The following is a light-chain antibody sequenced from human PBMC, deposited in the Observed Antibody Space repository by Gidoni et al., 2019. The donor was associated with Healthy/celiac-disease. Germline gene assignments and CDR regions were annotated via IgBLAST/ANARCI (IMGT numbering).Light chain of an antibody. CDR2: DAS. J-gene: IGKJ4*01. V-gene: IGKV3-20*01. CDR3: QQYGSSPLT. Sequence: EIVLTQSPGTLSLSPGERATLSCRASQSVSNSYLAWYQQKPGQAPRLLIYDASTRATGIPDRFSGSGSGTDFTLTISRLEPEDFAVCYCQQYGSSPLTFGGGTKVEIK. CDR1: QSVSNSY.